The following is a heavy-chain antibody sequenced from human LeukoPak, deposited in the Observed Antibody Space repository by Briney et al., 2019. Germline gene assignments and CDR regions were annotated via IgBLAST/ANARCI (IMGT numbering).Heavy chain of an antibody. CDR2: ISGTSSII. J-gene: IGHJ3*02. CDR1: GFTFSIYS. V-gene: IGHV3-48*02. Sequence: GGSLRLSCAVSGFTFSIYSMKCARQAPGERREWISYISGTSSIIYYTPSVTGRFTISRDNDKYSLYLQMNSLRDDDTAVYFCARGTWDGDRTFDIWGQGAMVTVSS. D-gene: IGHD5-24*01. CDR3: ARGTWDGDRTFDI.